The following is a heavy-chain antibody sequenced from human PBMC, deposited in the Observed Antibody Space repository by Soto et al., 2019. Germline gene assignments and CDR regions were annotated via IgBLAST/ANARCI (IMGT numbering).Heavy chain of an antibody. J-gene: IGHJ4*02. CDR2: ISAYTGKT. D-gene: IGHD2-2*01. V-gene: IGHV1-18*01. CDR3: ARDRVLVPSAAQDY. CDR1: GYTFTSFG. Sequence: QVQMVQSGAEVKKPGASVKVSCKASGYTFTSFGITWVRQAPGQGLEWMGWISAYTGKTNYAQGLQGRVTLTTDKSTSTAYMELRSLRSDDTAVYYCARDRVLVPSAAQDYWGQGTLVTVSS.